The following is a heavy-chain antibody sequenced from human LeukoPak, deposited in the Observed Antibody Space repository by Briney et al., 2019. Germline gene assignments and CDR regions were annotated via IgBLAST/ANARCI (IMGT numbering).Heavy chain of an antibody. CDR2: IIPIFGTA. CDR1: GGTFSSYA. Sequence: ASVKVSCKASGGTFSSYAISWVRQAPGQGLEWMGGIIPIFGTANYAQKFQGRVTITADESTSTAYMELSSLRSEDTAVYYCARAVAGTRLGNGDFGYWGQGTLVTVSS. J-gene: IGHJ4*02. CDR3: ARAVAGTRLGNGDFGY. V-gene: IGHV1-69*13. D-gene: IGHD6-19*01.